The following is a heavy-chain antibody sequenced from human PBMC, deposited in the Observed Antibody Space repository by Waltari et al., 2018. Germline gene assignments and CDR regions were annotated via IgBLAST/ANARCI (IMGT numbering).Heavy chain of an antibody. D-gene: IGHD1-26*01. V-gene: IGHV3-30*16. CDR3: ARKWAHDY. CDR2: ISYDGSNK. Sequence: QVQLVQSGAEVKKPGSSVKVSCKASGGTFSSYAISWVRQAPGQGLEWVAVISYDGSNKYDADSVKGRFTISRDNSKNTLYLQMNSLRAEDTAVYYCARKWAHDYWGQGTLVTVSS. J-gene: IGHJ4*02. CDR1: GGTFSSYA.